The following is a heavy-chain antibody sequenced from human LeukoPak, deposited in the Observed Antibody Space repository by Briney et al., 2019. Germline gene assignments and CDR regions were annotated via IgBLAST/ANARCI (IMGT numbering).Heavy chain of an antibody. CDR3: ASNSGWHTDAFDI. J-gene: IGHJ3*02. Sequence: SETLPLTCTVSGGSVSSGSYYWNWIRQPPGKALEWIGYIYYSGSTNYSPSLKSRVTISVDTSKNQFSLKLSSVTAADTAVYYCASNSGWHTDAFDIWGQGTMVTVSS. V-gene: IGHV4-61*01. CDR1: GGSVSSGSYY. CDR2: IYYSGST. D-gene: IGHD6-19*01.